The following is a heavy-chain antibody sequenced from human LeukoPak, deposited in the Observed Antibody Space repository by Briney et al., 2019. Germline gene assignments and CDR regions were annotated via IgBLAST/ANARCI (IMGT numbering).Heavy chain of an antibody. J-gene: IGHJ6*02. CDR3: ARGGGIAAYYYYGMDV. CDR2: IYYSGST. V-gene: IGHV4-31*03. D-gene: IGHD6-13*01. Sequence: TPSETLSLTCTVSGGSISSGGYYWSWIRQHPGKGLEWIGYIYYSGSTNYNPSLKSRVTISVDTSKNQFSLKLSSVTAADTAVYYCARGGGIAAYYYYGMDVWGQGTTVTVSS. CDR1: GGSISSGGYY.